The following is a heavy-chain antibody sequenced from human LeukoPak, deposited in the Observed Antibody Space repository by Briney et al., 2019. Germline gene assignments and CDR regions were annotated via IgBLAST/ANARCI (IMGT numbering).Heavy chain of an antibody. CDR3: AKVADYSSSWYYFDY. J-gene: IGHJ4*02. Sequence: GGSLRLSCAASGFTFSSYSMNWVRQAPGKGLEWVSSISSSSSYIYYADSVKGRFTISRDNSKNTLYLQMNSLRAEDTAVYYCAKVADYSSSWYYFDYWGQGTLVTVSS. CDR2: ISSSSSYI. D-gene: IGHD6-13*01. CDR1: GFTFSSYS. V-gene: IGHV3-21*04.